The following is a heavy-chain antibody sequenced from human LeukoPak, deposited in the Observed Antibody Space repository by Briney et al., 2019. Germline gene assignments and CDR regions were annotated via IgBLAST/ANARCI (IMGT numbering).Heavy chain of an antibody. Sequence: GGFLRLSCAASGFTFSSYGMHWVRQAPGKGLEWVAFIRYDGSNKYYADSVKGRFTISRDNSKNTLYLQMNSLRAEDTAVYYCAKDLGGYCSSTSCYGRWFDPWGQGTLVTVSS. CDR2: IRYDGSNK. CDR3: AKDLGGYCSSTSCYGRWFDP. D-gene: IGHD2-2*01. J-gene: IGHJ5*02. V-gene: IGHV3-30*02. CDR1: GFTFSSYG.